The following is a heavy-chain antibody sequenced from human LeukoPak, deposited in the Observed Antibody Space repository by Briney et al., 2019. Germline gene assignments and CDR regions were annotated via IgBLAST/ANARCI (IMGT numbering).Heavy chain of an antibody. V-gene: IGHV3-9*01. J-gene: IGHJ3*02. CDR2: ISWNSGSI. CDR1: GFTFDDYA. D-gene: IGHD6-13*01. CDR3: AKPNRYSSSWYGNGAFDI. Sequence: PGRSLRLSCAASGFTFDDYAMHWVRQAPGKGLEWVSGISWNSGSIGYADSVKGRFTISRDNAKNSLYLQMNSLRAEDTALYYCAKPNRYSSSWYGNGAFDIWGQGTMVTVSS.